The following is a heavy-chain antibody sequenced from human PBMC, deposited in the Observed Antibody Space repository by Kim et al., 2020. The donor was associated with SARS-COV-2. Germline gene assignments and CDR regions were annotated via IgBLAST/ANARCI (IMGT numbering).Heavy chain of an antibody. CDR3: ARDYSNYVAEYGMDV. D-gene: IGHD4-4*01. CDR2: IYYSGST. V-gene: IGHV4-30-4*01. CDR1: GGSISSGDYY. J-gene: IGHJ6*02. Sequence: SETLSLTCTVSGGSISSGDYYWSWIRQPPGKGLEWIGYIYYSGSTYYNPSLKSRVTISVDTSKNQFSLKLSSVTAADTAVYYCARDYSNYVAEYGMDVWGQGTTVTVSS.